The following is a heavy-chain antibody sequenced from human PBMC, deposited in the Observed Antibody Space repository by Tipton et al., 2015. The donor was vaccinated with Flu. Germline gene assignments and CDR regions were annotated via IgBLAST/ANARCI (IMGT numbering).Heavy chain of an antibody. J-gene: IGHJ4*02. CDR3: ARAEIGDFDY. CDR2: IYHNGDI. D-gene: IGHD2/OR15-2a*01. V-gene: IGHV4-38-2*01. Sequence: QLVQSGAEVKPSETLSLTCAVSGYSISRGYYWGWIRQPPGKGLEWIGSIYHNGDIHFNPSLKSRVSISVDTSNNRFSLNLTSVTAADTAVYYCARAEIGDFDYWGQGTLVTVSS. CDR1: GYSISRGYY.